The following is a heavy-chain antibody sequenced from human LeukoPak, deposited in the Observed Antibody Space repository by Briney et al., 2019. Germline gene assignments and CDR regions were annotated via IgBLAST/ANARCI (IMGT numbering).Heavy chain of an antibody. CDR1: GFTLSNYA. V-gene: IGHV3-30*18. Sequence: GGSLRLSCAASGFTLSNYAMHWVRQAPGKGLEWVAVISYDGSNKYYADSVKGRFTISRDNSKNTLYLQMNSLRGEDTAVYYCAKDTGDDILTGYYVVDYYGMDVWGQGTTVTVFS. CDR2: ISYDGSNK. CDR3: AKDTGDDILTGYYVVDYYGMDV. J-gene: IGHJ6*02. D-gene: IGHD3-9*01.